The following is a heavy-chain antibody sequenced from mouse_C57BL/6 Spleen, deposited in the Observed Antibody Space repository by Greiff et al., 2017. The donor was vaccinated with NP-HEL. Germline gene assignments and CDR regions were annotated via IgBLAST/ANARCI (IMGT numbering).Heavy chain of an antibody. V-gene: IGHV1-64*01. J-gene: IGHJ3*01. CDR3: ARWDDYDDVFAY. CDR2: IHPNSGST. D-gene: IGHD2-4*01. CDR1: GYTFTSYW. Sequence: VQLQQSGAELVKPGASVKLSCKASGYTFTSYWMHWVKQRPGQGLEWIGMIHPNSGSTNYNEKFKSKATLTVDKSSSTAYMQLSSLTSEDSAVYYCARWDDYDDVFAYWGQGTLVTVSA.